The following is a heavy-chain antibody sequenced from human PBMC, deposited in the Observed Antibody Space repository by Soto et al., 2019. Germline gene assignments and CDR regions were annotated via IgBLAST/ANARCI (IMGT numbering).Heavy chain of an antibody. V-gene: IGHV3-53*01. CDR2: LYDVDGT. CDR1: GLTVRGKKY. J-gene: IGHJ3*02. Sequence: DVQLVASGGGLIQPGGSLRLSCAALGLTVRGKKYITWVRQAPGKGLEWVSALYDVDGTYYADSAKGRFTISRDNSNNIIYLQMNSLAPYDTAVYYCASWLEREHAYDIWGLGTMVTVSS. D-gene: IGHD1-1*01. CDR3: ASWLEREHAYDI.